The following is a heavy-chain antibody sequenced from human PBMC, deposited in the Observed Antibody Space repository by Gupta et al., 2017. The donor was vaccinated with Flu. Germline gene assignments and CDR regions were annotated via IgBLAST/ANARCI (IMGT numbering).Heavy chain of an antibody. Sequence: QVQLVQSGAEVKKPGASVKVSCKASGYTFTSYYMHWVRQAPGQGLEWMGIINPSGGSTSYAQKFQGRVTMTRDTSTSTVYMELSSLRSEDTAVYYCARGSSSYYYYYGMDVWGQGTTVTVSS. CDR2: INPSGGST. CDR3: ARGSSSYYYYYGMDV. D-gene: IGHD6-13*01. V-gene: IGHV1-46*01. CDR1: GYTFTSYY. J-gene: IGHJ6*02.